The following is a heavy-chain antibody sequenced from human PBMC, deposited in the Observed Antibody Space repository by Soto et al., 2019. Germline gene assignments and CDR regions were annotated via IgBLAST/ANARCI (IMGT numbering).Heavy chain of an antibody. CDR2: IYYSGST. V-gene: IGHV4-61*01. CDR3: ATGYSSGIDY. Sequence: PSETLSLTCTVSGGSVSSGSYYWSWIRQPPGKGLEWIGYIYYSGSTNYNPSLKSRVTISVDTSKNQFSLKLSSVTAADTAVYYCATGYSSGIDYWGQGTLVTVSS. D-gene: IGHD6-19*01. CDR1: GGSVSSGSYY. J-gene: IGHJ4*02.